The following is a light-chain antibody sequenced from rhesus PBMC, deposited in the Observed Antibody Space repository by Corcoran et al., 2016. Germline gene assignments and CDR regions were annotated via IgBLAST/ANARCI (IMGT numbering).Light chain of an antibody. V-gene: IGKV1-25*01. CDR3: QQHNSYP. Sequence: DIQMTQSPSSLSASVGDTVTITCRASQGISSYLAWYKPKPGKAPKLLIYTASTVQSGVPSRFSGSGSWTAFTLTNRSLQPEDFATYYCQQHNSYPFGGGTKVEIK. J-gene: IGKJ4*01. CDR1: QGISSY. CDR2: TAS.